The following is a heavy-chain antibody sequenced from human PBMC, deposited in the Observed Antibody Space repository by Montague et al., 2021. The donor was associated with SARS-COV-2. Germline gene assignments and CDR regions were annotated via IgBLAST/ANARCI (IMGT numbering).Heavy chain of an antibody. CDR1: GFIFSNFG. Sequence: SLRLSCAASGFIFSNFGMHWVRQAPGKGLEWVALISYEGSVQFYADSVKGRFTISRDNSQNTLYVQMNSLRLDDTAVYYCVRGDPNSSNAFDAWGQGTRVTVSS. D-gene: IGHD6-13*01. CDR3: VRGDPNSSNAFDA. V-gene: IGHV3-30*03. J-gene: IGHJ3*01. CDR2: ISYEGSVQ.